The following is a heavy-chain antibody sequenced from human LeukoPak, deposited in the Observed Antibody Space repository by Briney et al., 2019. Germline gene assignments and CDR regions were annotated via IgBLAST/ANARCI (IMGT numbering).Heavy chain of an antibody. Sequence: SETLSLTCSVSSDSISSSSYLWVWVRQPPGKGLEWIGDIYSNGHISYNPSLKSRAAISVDTSKNQSSLNLSSVTAADTALYYCARRHYGSGNIDSWGQGTLVTVSS. CDR2: IYSNGHI. D-gene: IGHD3-10*01. V-gene: IGHV4-39*01. J-gene: IGHJ4*02. CDR3: ARRHYGSGNIDS. CDR1: SDSISSSSYL.